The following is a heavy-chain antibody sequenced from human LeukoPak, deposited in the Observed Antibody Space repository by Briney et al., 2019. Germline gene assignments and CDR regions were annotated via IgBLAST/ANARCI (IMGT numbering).Heavy chain of an antibody. CDR1: GFTFSSYA. V-gene: IGHV3-66*01. CDR2: IYSGGST. D-gene: IGHD1-26*01. J-gene: IGHJ4*02. Sequence: GGSLRLSCAASGFTFSSYAMSWVRQAPGKGLEWVSVIYSGGSTYYADSVKGRFTISRDNSKNTLYLQMNSLRAEDTAVYYCASSARGSYLFDYWGQGTLVTVSS. CDR3: ASSARGSYLFDY.